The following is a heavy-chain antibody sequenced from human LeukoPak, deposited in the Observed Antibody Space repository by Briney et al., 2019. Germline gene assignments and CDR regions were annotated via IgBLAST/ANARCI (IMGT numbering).Heavy chain of an antibody. Sequence: SETLSLTCTVSGGSISSSSYYWGWIRQPPGKGLEWIGSIYYSGSTYYNPSLKSRVTISVDTSKNLFSLKLSSVTAADTAVYYCASSEYSSSWHFYYYYGMDVWGQGTTVTVSS. V-gene: IGHV4-39*07. CDR2: IYYSGST. J-gene: IGHJ6*02. D-gene: IGHD6-13*01. CDR1: GGSISSSSYY. CDR3: ASSEYSSSWHFYYYYGMDV.